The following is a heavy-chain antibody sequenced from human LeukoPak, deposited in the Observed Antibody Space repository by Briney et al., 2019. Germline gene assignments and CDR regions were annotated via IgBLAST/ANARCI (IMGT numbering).Heavy chain of an antibody. V-gene: IGHV3-23*01. CDR1: GFTFSSYA. D-gene: IGHD4-17*01. Sequence: PGGSLRLSCAASGFTFSSYAMSWVRQAPGKGLEWVSAISGSGGSTYYADSVKGRFTISRDNSKNTLYLQMNSLRAEDTAVYYCAKTFTYGDYTTAHFGYWGQGTLVTVSS. J-gene: IGHJ4*02. CDR2: ISGSGGST. CDR3: AKTFTYGDYTTAHFGY.